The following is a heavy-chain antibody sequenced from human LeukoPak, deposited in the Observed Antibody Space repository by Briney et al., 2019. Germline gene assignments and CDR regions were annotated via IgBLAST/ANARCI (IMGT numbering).Heavy chain of an antibody. CDR3: AELGITMIGGV. J-gene: IGHJ6*04. V-gene: IGHV3-23*01. D-gene: IGHD3-10*02. Sequence: GGSLRLSCAASGFTFSSYAMSWVRQAPGKGLEWVSAINGSGGSTYYADSVNGRFTISRDNSKNTLYLQMNSLRAEDTAVYYCAELGITMIGGVWGKGTTVTISS. CDR1: GFTFSSYA. CDR2: INGSGGST.